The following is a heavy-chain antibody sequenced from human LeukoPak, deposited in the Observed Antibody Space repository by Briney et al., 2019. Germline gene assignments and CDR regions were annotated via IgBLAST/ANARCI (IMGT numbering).Heavy chain of an antibody. CDR1: GFTSSSYW. J-gene: IGHJ6*01. CDR2: IDDDGNSI. CDR3: ARGFGGSRGHYYYGMDV. Sequence: PGGSLRLFCAASGFTSSSYWTHWVRQAPGKGPVWVSRIDDDGNSITYADSVKGRFTISRDNAKNTLYLQMNSLRAEDTAVYFCARGFGGSRGHYYYGMDVWGQGPTVTVSS. D-gene: IGHD4-23*01. V-gene: IGHV3-74*03.